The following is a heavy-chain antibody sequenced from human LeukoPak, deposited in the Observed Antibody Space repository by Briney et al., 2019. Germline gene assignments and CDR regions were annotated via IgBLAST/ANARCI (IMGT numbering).Heavy chain of an antibody. CDR1: GGSISSGGYS. D-gene: IGHD3-10*01. J-gene: IGHJ4*02. CDR3: ASLMVRGPLDY. V-gene: IGHV4-30-2*01. CDR2: IYHSGST. Sequence: SETLSLTCAVSGGSISSGGYSWSWIRQLAGKGLGWIGYIYHSGSTYYNQSLKSRVTISVDRSKNQFSLKLSSVTAADTAVYYCASLMVRGPLDYCGQGTLVTVSS.